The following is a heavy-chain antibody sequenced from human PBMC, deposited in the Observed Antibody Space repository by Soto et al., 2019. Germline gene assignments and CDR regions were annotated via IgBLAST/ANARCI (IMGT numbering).Heavy chain of an antibody. CDR2: VFYTGFT. V-gene: IGHV4-39*01. D-gene: IGHD1-20*01. J-gene: IGHJ4*02. CDR1: GGSISGSYYY. CDR3: ATAQKGYNWNYFDH. Sequence: LSLTCAVSGGSISGSYYYWAWLRQSPGKGPEWIGSVFYTGFTSYNPSLESRVSVSVDTSKSQFSLKLGAVTAADTAVYYCATAQKGYNWNYFDHWGQGALVTVSS.